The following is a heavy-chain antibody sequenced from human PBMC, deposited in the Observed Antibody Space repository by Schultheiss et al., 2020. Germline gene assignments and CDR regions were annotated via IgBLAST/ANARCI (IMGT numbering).Heavy chain of an antibody. CDR2: ISGGGGST. V-gene: IGHV3-23*01. J-gene: IGHJ6*02. CDR1: GFTFSSYA. Sequence: GGSLRLSCAASGFTFSSYAMSWVRQAPGKGLEWVSGISGGGGSTYYADSVKGRLTISRDNSKNTLYLQMNSLRAEDTAVYYCARADYYYGMDVWGQGTTVTVYS. CDR3: ARADYYYGMDV.